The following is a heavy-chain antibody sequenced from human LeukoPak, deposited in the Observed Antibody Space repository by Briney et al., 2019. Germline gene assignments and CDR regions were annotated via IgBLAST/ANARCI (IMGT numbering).Heavy chain of an antibody. D-gene: IGHD6-19*01. CDR1: GFTFSSYA. V-gene: IGHV3-23*01. Sequence: PGGSLRLSCAASGFTFSSYAMSWVRQAPGKGLEWVSAISGSGGSTYYADSVKGRFTISRDNSKNTLHLQMNSLRAEDTAVYYCAKDLGSGWYFDYWGQGTLVTVFS. J-gene: IGHJ4*02. CDR2: ISGSGGST. CDR3: AKDLGSGWYFDY.